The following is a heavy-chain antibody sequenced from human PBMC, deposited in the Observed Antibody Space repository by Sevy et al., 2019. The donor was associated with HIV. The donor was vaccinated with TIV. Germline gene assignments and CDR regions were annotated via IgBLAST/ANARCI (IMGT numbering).Heavy chain of an antibody. D-gene: IGHD5-12*01. CDR3: TRGLATADTPEYYFDY. V-gene: IGHV3-49*03. J-gene: IGHJ4*02. Sequence: GGSLRLSCTTSGFTFDDYAMSWFRQAPGKGLEWVAFITRNSYEAYGGATDYAASVKGRFIISRDDSKSVAYLQMNSLEAEATAVYYCTRGLATADTPEYYFDYWGQGTLVTVSS. CDR2: ITRNSYEAYGGAT. CDR1: GFTFDDYA.